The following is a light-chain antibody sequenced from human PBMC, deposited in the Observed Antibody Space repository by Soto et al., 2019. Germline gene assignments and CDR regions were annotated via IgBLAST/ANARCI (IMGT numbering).Light chain of an antibody. CDR1: SSDVGGYNY. CDR2: DVS. CDR3: SSYTSSSTLV. Sequence: QSALTHPASVSGSPGQSITNSCTGTSSDVGGYNYVSWYQQHPGKAPKLMIYDVSNRPSGVSNRFSGSKSGNTASLTISGLQAEDEADYYCSSYTSSSTLVFGGGTKLTVL. J-gene: IGLJ2*01. V-gene: IGLV2-14*01.